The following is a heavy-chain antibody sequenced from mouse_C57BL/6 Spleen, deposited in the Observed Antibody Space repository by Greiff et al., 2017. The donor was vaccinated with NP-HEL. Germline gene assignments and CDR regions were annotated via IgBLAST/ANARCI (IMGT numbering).Heavy chain of an antibody. Sequence: QVQLKQPGAELVMPGASVKLSCKASGYTFPSYWMHWVKQRPGQGLEWIGEIDPSDSYTNYNQKFKGKSTLTVDKSSSTAYMQLSSLTSEDSAVYYCARGGYDYAMDYWGQGTSVTVSS. D-gene: IGHD2-2*01. CDR2: IDPSDSYT. J-gene: IGHJ4*01. V-gene: IGHV1-69*01. CDR3: ARGGYDYAMDY. CDR1: GYTFPSYW.